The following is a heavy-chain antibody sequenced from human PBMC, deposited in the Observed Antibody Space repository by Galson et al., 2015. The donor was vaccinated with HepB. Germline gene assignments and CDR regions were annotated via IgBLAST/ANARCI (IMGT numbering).Heavy chain of an antibody. CDR1: GYTFTSYD. Sequence: SVKVSCKASGYTFTSYDINWVRQATGQGLEWMGWMNPNSGNTGYAQKFQGRVTMTRNTSISTAYMELSSLRSEDTAVYYCARDLETTVTNGGIYYYYYMDVWGKGTTVTVSS. CDR3: ARDLETTVTNGGIYYYYYMDV. D-gene: IGHD4-11*01. V-gene: IGHV1-8*01. J-gene: IGHJ6*03. CDR2: MNPNSGNT.